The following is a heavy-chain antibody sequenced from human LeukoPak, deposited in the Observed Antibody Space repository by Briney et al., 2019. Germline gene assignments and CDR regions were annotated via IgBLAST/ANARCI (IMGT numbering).Heavy chain of an antibody. CDR3: ARALRLSGWYPWFDP. Sequence: SETLSLTCAVSVYSTSSGYYWGWIRQPPGKGLEWIGSIYHSGSTYYNPSLKSRVTISVDTSKNQFSLKLSSVTAADTAVYYCARALRLSGWYPWFDPWGQGTLVTVSS. D-gene: IGHD6-19*01. CDR2: IYHSGST. CDR1: VYSTSSGYY. V-gene: IGHV4-38-2*01. J-gene: IGHJ5*02.